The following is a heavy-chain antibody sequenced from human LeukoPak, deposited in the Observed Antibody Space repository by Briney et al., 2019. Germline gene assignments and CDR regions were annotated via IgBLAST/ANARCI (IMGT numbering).Heavy chain of an antibody. V-gene: IGHV3-73*01. CDR3: TRRQNYYDSSLYGMDV. D-gene: IGHD3-22*01. J-gene: IGHJ6*02. CDR2: IRSKANSYAT. CDR1: GFTFSGSA. Sequence: GGSLRLSCAASGFTFSGSAMHWVRQASGKGLEWVGRIRSKANSYATAYAAPVKGRFTISRDDSKNTAYLQMNSLKTEDTAVYYCTRRQNYYDSSLYGMDVWGQGTTVTVSS.